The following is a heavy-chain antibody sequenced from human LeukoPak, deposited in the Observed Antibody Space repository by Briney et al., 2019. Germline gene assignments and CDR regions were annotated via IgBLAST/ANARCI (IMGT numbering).Heavy chain of an antibody. J-gene: IGHJ4*02. CDR1: GGSFSGYY. D-gene: IGHD5-18*01. Sequence: PSETLSLTCAVYGGSFSGYYWSWIRQPPGKGLEWIGEINHSGSTNYNPSLKSRVTISVDTSKNQFSLKLSSVTAADTAVYYCARGLGYPPVYWGQGTLVTVSS. V-gene: IGHV4-34*01. CDR2: INHSGST. CDR3: ARGLGYPPVY.